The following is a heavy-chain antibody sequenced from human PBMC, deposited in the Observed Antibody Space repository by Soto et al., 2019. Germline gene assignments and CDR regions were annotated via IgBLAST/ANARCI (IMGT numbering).Heavy chain of an antibody. CDR2: IKNKANSYTT. J-gene: IGHJ4*02. Sequence: EVQVVDSGGGLVQPGGSLRLSCAASGFTFSDHYMDWVRQAPGKGLEWVGRIKNKANSYTTEYAASVKGRFTIARDDSTNSLYLQMNSLQTEDTAFYYCVRVRLGVSTRVFDYWGQGTLVTVSS. V-gene: IGHV3-72*01. CDR3: VRVRLGVSTRVFDY. CDR1: GFTFSDHY. D-gene: IGHD3-16*01.